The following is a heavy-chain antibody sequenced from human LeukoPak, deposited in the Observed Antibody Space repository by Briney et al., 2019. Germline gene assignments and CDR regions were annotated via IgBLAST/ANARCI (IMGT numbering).Heavy chain of an antibody. D-gene: IGHD2-2*02. CDR2: IFYSGST. V-gene: IGHV4-59*01. CDR1: SGSISSYY. Sequence: SETLSLTCSVSSGSISSYYWTWIRQPPGKGLEWIGYIFYSGSTNYNPSLKSRVTISVDTSKNQFSLKLTSVTAADTAVYYCAREPFCSSTSCYTNYWGQGTLVTVSS. CDR3: AREPFCSSTSCYTNY. J-gene: IGHJ4*02.